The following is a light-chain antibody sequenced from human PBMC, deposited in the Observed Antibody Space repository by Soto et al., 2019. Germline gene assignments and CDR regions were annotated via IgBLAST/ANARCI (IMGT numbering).Light chain of an antibody. CDR3: QQRSNWLS. Sequence: ESVLTQSPATLSLSPGERATLSCRASQSVSSYLAWYQQKPGQAPRLLIYDASNRATGIPARFSGSGSGTDFTLTISSLEPEDFAVYYCQQRSNWLSFGPGTKVDIK. J-gene: IGKJ3*01. CDR2: DAS. CDR1: QSVSSY. V-gene: IGKV3-11*01.